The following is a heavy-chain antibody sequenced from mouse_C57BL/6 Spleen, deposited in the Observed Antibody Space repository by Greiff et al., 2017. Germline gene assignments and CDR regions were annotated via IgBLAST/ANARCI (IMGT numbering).Heavy chain of an antibody. J-gene: IGHJ4*01. CDR3: ARGFRYDYDAAMDY. CDR1: GYTFTGYW. Sequence: VVESGAELMKPGASVKLSCKATGYTFTGYWIEWVKQRPGHGLEWIGELLPGSGSTNYNEKFKGKATFTADTSSNTAYMQLSSLTTEDAAIYYCARGFRYDYDAAMDYWGQGTSVTVSS. D-gene: IGHD2-4*01. V-gene: IGHV1-9*01. CDR2: LLPGSGST.